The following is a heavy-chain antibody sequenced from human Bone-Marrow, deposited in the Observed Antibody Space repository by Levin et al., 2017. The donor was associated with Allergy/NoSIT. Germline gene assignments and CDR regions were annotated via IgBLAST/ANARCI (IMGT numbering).Heavy chain of an antibody. D-gene: IGHD6-6*01. CDR1: GGTFSSYA. CDR2: IIPIFGTA. V-gene: IGHV1-69*13. Sequence: SVKVSCKASGGTFSSYAISWVRQAPGQGLEWMGGIIPIFGTANYAQKFQGRVTITADESTSTAYMELSSLRSEDTAVYYCARGSARPYYYYYGMDGWGQGTTVTVSS. J-gene: IGHJ6*02. CDR3: ARGSARPYYYYYGMDG.